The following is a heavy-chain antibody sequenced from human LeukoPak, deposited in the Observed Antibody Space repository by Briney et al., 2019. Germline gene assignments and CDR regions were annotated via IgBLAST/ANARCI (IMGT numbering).Heavy chain of an antibody. J-gene: IGHJ4*02. CDR3: AKSLWSGYYYFDY. Sequence: PGGSLRLSCAASGFTFSSYAMSWVRQAPGKGLEWVSAISGSAASTYYADSVKGRFTISRDNSKNTLYLQMNSLRAEDTAVYYCAKSLWSGYYYFDYWGQGTLVTVSS. CDR2: ISGSAAST. D-gene: IGHD3-3*01. CDR1: GFTFSSYA. V-gene: IGHV3-23*01.